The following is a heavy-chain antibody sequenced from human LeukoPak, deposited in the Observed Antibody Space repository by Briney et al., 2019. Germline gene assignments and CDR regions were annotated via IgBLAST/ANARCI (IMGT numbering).Heavy chain of an antibody. CDR1: GGSVSSTNW. Sequence: SETLSLTCGVSGGSVSSTNWWTWIRQPPGKGLEWIGEVHLDGRTNFNPSLKSRLTMSVDLSENHVSLKLSSVTAADTAVYYCARDRVAARRCDAFDIWGQGTMVTVSS. CDR3: ARDRVAARRCDAFDI. V-gene: IGHV4-4*02. CDR2: VHLDGRT. J-gene: IGHJ3*02. D-gene: IGHD6-6*01.